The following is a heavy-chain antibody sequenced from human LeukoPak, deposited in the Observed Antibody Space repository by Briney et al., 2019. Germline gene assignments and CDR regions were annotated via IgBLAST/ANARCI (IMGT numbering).Heavy chain of an antibody. Sequence: PSETLSLTCTVSGGSISSYYWSWIRQPPGKGLEWIGYIYYSGSTSYNPSLKSRVTISVDTSKNQFSLKLSSVTAADTAVYYCARRIAVAGSRYYFDYWGQGTLVTVSS. CDR3: ARRIAVAGSRYYFDY. CDR2: IYYSGST. V-gene: IGHV4-59*08. CDR1: GGSISSYY. D-gene: IGHD6-19*01. J-gene: IGHJ4*02.